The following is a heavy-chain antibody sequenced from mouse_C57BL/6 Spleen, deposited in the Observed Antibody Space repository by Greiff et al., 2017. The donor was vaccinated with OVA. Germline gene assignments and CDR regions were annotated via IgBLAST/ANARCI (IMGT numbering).Heavy chain of an antibody. J-gene: IGHJ4*01. V-gene: IGHV1-50*01. CDR1: GYTFTSYW. CDR3: ARASNDYGSSSYAMDY. Sequence: VQLQQPGAELVKPGASVKLSCKASGYTFTSYWMQWVKQRPGQGLEWIGEIDPSDSYTNYNQKFKGKATLTVETSSSTAYMQLSSLTSEDSAVYYCARASNDYGSSSYAMDYWGQGTSVTVSS. D-gene: IGHD1-1*01. CDR2: IDPSDSYT.